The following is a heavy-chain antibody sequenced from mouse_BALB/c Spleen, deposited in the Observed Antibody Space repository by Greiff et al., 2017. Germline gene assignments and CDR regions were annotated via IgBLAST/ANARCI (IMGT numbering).Heavy chain of an antibody. CDR2: ISSGSSTI. V-gene: IGHV5-17*02. D-gene: IGHD4-1*01. J-gene: IGHJ4*01. CDR3: ARRANWDRYAMDY. CDR1: GFTFSSFG. Sequence: EVKVVESGGGLVKPGGSLKLSCAASGFTFSSFGMHWVRQAPEKGLEWVAYISSGSSTIYYADTVKGRFTISRDNPKNTLFLQMTSLRSEDTAMYYCARRANWDRYAMDYWGQGTSVTVSS.